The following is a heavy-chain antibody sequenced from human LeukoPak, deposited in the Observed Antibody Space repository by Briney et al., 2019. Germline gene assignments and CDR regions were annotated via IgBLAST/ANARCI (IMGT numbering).Heavy chain of an antibody. V-gene: IGHV3-30-3*01. J-gene: IGHJ4*02. CDR3: ARGYGDYSLPDY. Sequence: GGSLRLSCTASGFTFGDYAMSWFRQAPGKGLEWVAVISYDGSNKYYADSVKGRFTISRDNPKNTLYLQMNSLRAEDTAVYYCARGYGDYSLPDYWGQGTLVTVSS. CDR2: ISYDGSNK. CDR1: GFTFGDYA. D-gene: IGHD4-17*01.